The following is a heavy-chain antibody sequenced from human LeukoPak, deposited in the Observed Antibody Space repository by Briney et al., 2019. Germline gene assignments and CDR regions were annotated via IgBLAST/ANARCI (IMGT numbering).Heavy chain of an antibody. CDR3: ARSLNSGYGRGAFDI. Sequence: SETLSLTCTVSGGSISSSSYYWGWIRQPPGKGLEWIGSIYYSGSTYYNPSLKSRVTISVDTSKNQFSLKLSSVTAADTAVYYCARSLNSGYGRGAFDIWGQGTMVTVSS. V-gene: IGHV4-39*07. D-gene: IGHD5-12*01. CDR1: GGSISSSSYY. J-gene: IGHJ3*02. CDR2: IYYSGST.